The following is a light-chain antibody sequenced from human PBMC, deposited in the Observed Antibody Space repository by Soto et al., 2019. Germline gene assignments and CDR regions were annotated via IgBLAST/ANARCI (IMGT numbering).Light chain of an antibody. J-gene: IGKJ2*01. V-gene: IGKV1-39*01. Sequence: DIQMTQSPSSLSASVGDRVTITCRASQGISRYLNWYQQKPGKAPKVLIYAASNLESWVPSRFSGSGSGTDFSLTISSLQAGDFATYFCQETFATPYTFGQGTKLDIK. CDR2: AAS. CDR3: QETFATPYT. CDR1: QGISRY.